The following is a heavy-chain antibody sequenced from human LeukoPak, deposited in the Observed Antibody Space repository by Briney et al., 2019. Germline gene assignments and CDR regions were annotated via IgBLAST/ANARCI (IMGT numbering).Heavy chain of an antibody. CDR1: GYTFTSYD. Sequence: ASVKVSCKASGYTFTSYDINWVRQATGQGLEWMGWMNPNSGNTGYAQKFQGRVTITTDESTSTAYMELSSLRSEDTAVYYCARAIGGYSYGYSPYWGQGTLVTVSS. V-gene: IGHV1-8*01. J-gene: IGHJ4*02. CDR2: MNPNSGNT. CDR3: ARAIGGYSYGYSPY. D-gene: IGHD5-18*01.